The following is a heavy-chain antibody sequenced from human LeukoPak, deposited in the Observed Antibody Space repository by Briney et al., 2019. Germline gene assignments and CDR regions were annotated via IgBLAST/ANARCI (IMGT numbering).Heavy chain of an antibody. Sequence: ASVKVSCKASGYTFTSNDINWLRQATGQGLEWMGWMNPNSGNTGYAQKFQGRVTMTRNTSISTAYMELSSLRSEDTAVYYCARVKIDEQLGYYFDYWGQGTLVTVSS. CDR1: GYTFTSND. V-gene: IGHV1-8*01. J-gene: IGHJ4*02. D-gene: IGHD6-6*01. CDR2: MNPNSGNT. CDR3: ARVKIDEQLGYYFDY.